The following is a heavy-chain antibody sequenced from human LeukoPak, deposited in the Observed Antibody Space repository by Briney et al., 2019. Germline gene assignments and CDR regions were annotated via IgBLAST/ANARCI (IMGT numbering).Heavy chain of an antibody. Sequence: PGGSLRLSCAASGFPFSSYGMHWVRQAPGKGLEWVAVISYDGSNKYYADSVKGRFTISRDNSKNTLYLQMNSLRAEDTAVYYCAKTYYYDSSGYFDYWGQGTLVTVSS. J-gene: IGHJ4*02. CDR3: AKTYYYDSSGYFDY. V-gene: IGHV3-30*18. CDR1: GFPFSSYG. D-gene: IGHD3-22*01. CDR2: ISYDGSNK.